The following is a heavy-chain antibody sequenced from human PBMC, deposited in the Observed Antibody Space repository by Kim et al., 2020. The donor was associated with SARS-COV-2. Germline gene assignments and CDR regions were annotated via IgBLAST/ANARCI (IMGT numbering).Heavy chain of an antibody. D-gene: IGHD6-13*01. V-gene: IGHV4-59*01. J-gene: IGHJ2*01. CDR3: ARDLSAAAEYWYFDL. Sequence: PTLKSRVTISVDTSKNQFSLKLSSVTAADTAVYYCARDLSAAAEYWYFDLWGRGTLVTVSS.